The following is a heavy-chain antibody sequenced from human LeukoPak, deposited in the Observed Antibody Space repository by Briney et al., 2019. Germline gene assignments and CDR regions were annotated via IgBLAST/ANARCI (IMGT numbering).Heavy chain of an antibody. V-gene: IGHV3-30*18. CDR3: AKDSQIGEIAVAGEIDY. Sequence: GGSLRLSCAASGFTFSSYGMHWVRQAPGKGLEWVAVISYDGSNKYYADSVKGRFTISRDNSKNTLYLQMNSLRAEDTAVYYCAKDSQIGEIAVAGEIDYWGQGTLVTVSS. CDR2: ISYDGSNK. D-gene: IGHD6-19*01. J-gene: IGHJ4*02. CDR1: GFTFSSYG.